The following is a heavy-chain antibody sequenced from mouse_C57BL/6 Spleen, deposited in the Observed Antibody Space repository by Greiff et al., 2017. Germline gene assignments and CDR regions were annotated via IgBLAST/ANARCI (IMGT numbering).Heavy chain of an antibody. CDR1: GFSLSTFGMG. V-gene: IGHV8-8*01. CDR3: ARMGTGTSYFDY. CDR2: IWWDDDK. J-gene: IGHJ2*01. D-gene: IGHD4-1*01. Sequence: QVTLKVSGPGILQPSQTLCLTCSFSGFSLSTFGMGVGWIRQPSGRGLEWLAHIWWDDDKYYNPALKRRLTISKDTYKNQVFRKSAKVDTADTATDYCARMGTGTSYFDYWGQGTTLTVSS.